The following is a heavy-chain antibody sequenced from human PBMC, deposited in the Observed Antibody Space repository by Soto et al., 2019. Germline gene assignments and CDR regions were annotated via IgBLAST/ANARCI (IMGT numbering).Heavy chain of an antibody. D-gene: IGHD3-3*01. J-gene: IGHJ5*02. CDR2: ISAYDGKT. Sequence: ASVKVSCKTSGYTFNTYGINWVRQAPGQELGLMGWISAYDGKTTYAEKFQGRVTLTTDTSTSTAYMELRSLRSDDTAIYYCARDPHEFWTSYWFDPWGQGTPVTVSS. CDR1: GYTFNTYG. V-gene: IGHV1-18*01. CDR3: ARDPHEFWTSYWFDP.